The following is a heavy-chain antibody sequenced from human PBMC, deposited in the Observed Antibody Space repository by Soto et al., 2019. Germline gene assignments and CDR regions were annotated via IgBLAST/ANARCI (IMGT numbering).Heavy chain of an antibody. CDR3: ARGGLATVAFDI. CDR1: GFTFDDYG. J-gene: IGHJ3*02. Sequence: PGGSLRLSCAASGFTFDDYGMSWVRQAPGKGLEWVSGINWNGGSTGYADSVKGRFTISRDNAKDSLYLQMNSLRAEDTALYYCARGGLATVAFDIWGQGTMVTVSS. D-gene: IGHD5-12*01. CDR2: INWNGGST. V-gene: IGHV3-20*04.